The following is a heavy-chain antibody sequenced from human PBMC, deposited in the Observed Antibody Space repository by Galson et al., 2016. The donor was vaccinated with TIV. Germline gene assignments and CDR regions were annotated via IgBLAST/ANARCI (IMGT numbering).Heavy chain of an antibody. CDR3: ASRDIAVIPAAIVFDY. CDR1: GFTFANYA. CDR2: ISSSGGHT. V-gene: IGHV3-23*01. J-gene: IGHJ4*02. D-gene: IGHD2-2*01. Sequence: SLRLSCAASGFTFANYAMSWVRQAPGKGLEWVSTISSSGGHTYYADSVKGRFTISRDNSKNALYVQINNLRAKDTAVYYCASRDIAVIPAAIVFDYWGQGTLVTVSS.